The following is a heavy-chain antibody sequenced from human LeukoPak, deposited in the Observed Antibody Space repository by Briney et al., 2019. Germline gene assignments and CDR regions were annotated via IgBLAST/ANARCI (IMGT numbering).Heavy chain of an antibody. CDR2: INEDGSEK. J-gene: IGHJ4*02. Sequence: GGSLRLSCAASGFTFSRNWMSWVRQAPGKGLEWVANINEDGSEKYYVDSVKGRFTISRDNAENSLYLQMNSLRPEDTAVYYCARHRTAAAGTPLDSWGQGTLVTVSS. V-gene: IGHV3-7*01. CDR1: GFTFSRNW. CDR3: ARHRTAAAGTPLDS. D-gene: IGHD6-13*01.